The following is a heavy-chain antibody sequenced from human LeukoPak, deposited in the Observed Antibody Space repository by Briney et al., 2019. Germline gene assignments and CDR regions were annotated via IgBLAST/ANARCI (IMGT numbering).Heavy chain of an antibody. Sequence: PGGSLRLSCAASAFTPSSHWMSWVRQAPGKGREWVANIMQDGSEKYYVDSVKGGFTISRDNAMNSLYMQMNGLRAEDTAVYYCARDDGSRSVDYWGQGTLVTVSS. V-gene: IGHV3-7*01. J-gene: IGHJ4*02. CDR2: IMQDGSEK. CDR1: AFTPSSHW. CDR3: ARDDGSRSVDY. D-gene: IGHD3-22*01.